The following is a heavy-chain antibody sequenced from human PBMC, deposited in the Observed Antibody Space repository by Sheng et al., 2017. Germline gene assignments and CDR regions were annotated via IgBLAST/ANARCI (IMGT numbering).Heavy chain of an antibody. V-gene: IGHV2-5*02. J-gene: IGHJ4*02. CDR3: AHSMQGGSGYSGSYWFEYYFDY. D-gene: IGHD1-26*01. CDR1: GFSLSTSGVG. CDR2: IYWDDDK. Sequence: QITLKESGPTLVKPTQTLTLTCTFSGFSLSTSGVGVGCIRQPPGKALEWLALIYWDDDKRYSPSLKSRLTITKDTSKNQVVLTMTNMDPVDTATYYCAHSMQGGSGYSGSYWFEYYFDYWGQGTLVTVSS.